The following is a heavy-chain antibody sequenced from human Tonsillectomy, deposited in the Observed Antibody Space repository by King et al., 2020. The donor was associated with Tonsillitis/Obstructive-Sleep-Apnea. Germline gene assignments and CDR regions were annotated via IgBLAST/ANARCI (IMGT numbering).Heavy chain of an antibody. J-gene: IGHJ6*03. Sequence: VQLVESGSELKKPGASVKVSCKASGYTFTSYAMNWVRQAPGQGLEWMGWINTNTGNPTYAQGFTGRFVFSLDTSGSTAYLQISSLKAEDTAVYYCATTERYDYGDYYYDMDVWGKGTTVTVSS. V-gene: IGHV7-4-1*02. CDR3: ATTERYDYGDYYYDMDV. CDR2: INTNTGNP. D-gene: IGHD4-17*01. CDR1: GYTFTSYA.